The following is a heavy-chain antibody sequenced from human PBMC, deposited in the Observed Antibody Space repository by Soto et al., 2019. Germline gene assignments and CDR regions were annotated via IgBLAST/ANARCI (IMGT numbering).Heavy chain of an antibody. V-gene: IGHV4-59*01. D-gene: IGHD3-10*01. CDR1: GGSISSYY. Sequence: SETLSLTCTVSGGSISSYYWSWIRQPPGKGLEWIGYIYYSGSTNYNPSLKSRVTISVDTSKNQFSLKLSSVTAADTAVYYCARGGMVSGDAGDYYYGMDVWGQGTTVTVSS. CDR3: ARGGMVSGDAGDYYYGMDV. CDR2: IYYSGST. J-gene: IGHJ6*02.